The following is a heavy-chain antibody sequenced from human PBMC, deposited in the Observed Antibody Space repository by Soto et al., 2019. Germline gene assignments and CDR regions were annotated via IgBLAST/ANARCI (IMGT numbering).Heavy chain of an antibody. Sequence: GGSLRLSGAASGFTFSSYWMHWFRQAPGKGLVWVSRINSDGSSTSYADSVKGRFTISRDNAKNTLYLQMNSLRAEDTAVYYCARVRGIAAAGTGAFDIWGQGTMVTVSS. CDR1: GFTFSSYW. CDR2: INSDGSST. CDR3: ARVRGIAAAGTGAFDI. V-gene: IGHV3-74*01. D-gene: IGHD6-13*01. J-gene: IGHJ3*02.